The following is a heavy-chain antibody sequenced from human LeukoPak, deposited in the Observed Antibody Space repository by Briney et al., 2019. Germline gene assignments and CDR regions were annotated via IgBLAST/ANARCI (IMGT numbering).Heavy chain of an antibody. J-gene: IGHJ3*02. D-gene: IGHD3-16*01. V-gene: IGHV1-2*02. CDR3: ASRSGHDYVWEMAAFDI. CDR1: GYTFTGYY. CDR2: INPNSGGT. Sequence: GASVKVSCKASGYTFTGYYMHWVRQAPGQGLEWMGWINPNSGGTNYAQKFQGRVTMTRDTSISTAYMELSRLRSDDTAVYYCASRSGHDYVWEMAAFDIWGQGTMVTVSS.